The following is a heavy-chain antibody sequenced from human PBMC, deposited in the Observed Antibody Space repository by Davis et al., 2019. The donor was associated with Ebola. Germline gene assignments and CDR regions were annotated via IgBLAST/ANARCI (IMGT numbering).Heavy chain of an antibody. D-gene: IGHD3/OR15-3a*01. CDR3: ARDGGLDFDDWFDP. CDR1: GYNFTLHG. V-gene: IGHV1-18*04. CDR2: INVNTGYT. Sequence: ASVKVSCKASGYNFTLHGINWVRQAPGQGLEWMGWINVNTGYTRYAENFQDRLTMATDTSMGTAYMDLRSLRSDDTAIYYCARDGGLDFDDWFDPWGQGTLVTVSS. J-gene: IGHJ5*02.